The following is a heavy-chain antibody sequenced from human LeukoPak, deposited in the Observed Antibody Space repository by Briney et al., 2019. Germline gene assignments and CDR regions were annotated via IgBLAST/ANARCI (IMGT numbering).Heavy chain of an antibody. CDR1: GGSTTDYF. CDR2: IYSRGST. J-gene: IGHJ4*02. V-gene: IGHV4-4*07. CDR3: ARGYQAPYYYDSSGYYYWGSY. D-gene: IGHD3-22*01. Sequence: SETLSLTCTVSGGSTTDYFWSWIRQPAGKGLEWIGRIYSRGSTSYNPPLKSRVTISVDTSKNQFSLRLSSVTAADTAVYYCARGYQAPYYYDSSGYYYWGSYWGQGTLVTVSS.